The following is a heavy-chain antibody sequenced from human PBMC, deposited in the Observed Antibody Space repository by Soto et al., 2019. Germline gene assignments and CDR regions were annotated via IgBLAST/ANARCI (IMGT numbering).Heavy chain of an antibody. Sequence: ASVKVSCKASGYTFTSYGISWVRQAPGQGLEWMGWISAYNGNTNYAQKLQGRVTMTTDTSTSTAYMELRSLRSDDTAVYYCASGGGYRPRVWDYYYYMDVWGKGTTVTVSS. D-gene: IGHD3-16*01. CDR1: GYTFTSYG. V-gene: IGHV1-18*01. CDR3: ASGGGYRPRVWDYYYYMDV. J-gene: IGHJ6*03. CDR2: ISAYNGNT.